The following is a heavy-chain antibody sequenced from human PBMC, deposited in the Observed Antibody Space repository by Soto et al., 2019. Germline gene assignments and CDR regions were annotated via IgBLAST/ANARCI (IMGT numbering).Heavy chain of an antibody. CDR3: ARQVVVTSYYFDY. Sequence: SETLSLTCAVSGDFMNSADYSWAWIRQPPGKGLEWIGYIHHSGNTYSNPALRSRLTMSVDRSKNQFSLKLTPVTATDTAIYYCARQVVVTSYYFDYWGPGTLVT. V-gene: IGHV4-30-2*01. CDR2: IHHSGNT. J-gene: IGHJ4*02. D-gene: IGHD3-22*01. CDR1: GDFMNSADYS.